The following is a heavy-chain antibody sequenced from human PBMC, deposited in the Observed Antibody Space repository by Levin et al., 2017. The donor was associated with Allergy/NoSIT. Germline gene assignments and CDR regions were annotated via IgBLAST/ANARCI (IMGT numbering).Heavy chain of an antibody. CDR2: ISSNGGST. Sequence: GGSLRLSCAASGFTFSSYAMHWVRQAPGKGLEYVSAISSNGGSTYYANSVKGRFTISRDNSKNTLYLQMGSLRAEDMAVYYCARDISEFGDGWFDPWGQGTLVTVSS. CDR1: GFTFSSYA. J-gene: IGHJ5*02. CDR3: ARDISEFGDGWFDP. V-gene: IGHV3-64*01. D-gene: IGHD3-10*01.